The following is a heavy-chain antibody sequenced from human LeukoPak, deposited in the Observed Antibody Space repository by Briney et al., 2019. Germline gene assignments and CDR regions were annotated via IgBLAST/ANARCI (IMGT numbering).Heavy chain of an antibody. CDR2: IYTSGST. D-gene: IGHD5-24*01. CDR3: SGRWVPGGFDY. J-gene: IGHJ4*02. CDR1: GGSISSGSYY. Sequence: SSETLSLTCTVSGGSISSGSYYWRWIRQPAGKGLEWIGRIYTSGSTNYNPSLKSRVTISVDTFKNQFSLKLSSVTAADTAVYYCSGRWVPGGFDYWGQGTLVTVSS. V-gene: IGHV4-61*02.